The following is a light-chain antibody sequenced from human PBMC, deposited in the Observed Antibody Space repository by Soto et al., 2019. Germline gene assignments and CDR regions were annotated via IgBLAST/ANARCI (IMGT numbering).Light chain of an antibody. Sequence: SLLTQPAAVSGSPGQSFTISCAGTPSDVGAYNLVSWYQQHPGKAPKLIICVVNTRPSGISNRFSESKSGATASLTISGLQAEDEADYFCCSYAGTVAYGFGTGTKVTVL. CDR1: PSDVGAYNL. CDR2: VVN. J-gene: IGLJ1*01. CDR3: CSYAGTVAYG. V-gene: IGLV2-23*02.